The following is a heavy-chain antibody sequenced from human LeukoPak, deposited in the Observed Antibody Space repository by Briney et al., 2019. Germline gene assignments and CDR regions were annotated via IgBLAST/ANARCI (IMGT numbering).Heavy chain of an antibody. CDR2: INGYNGNT. J-gene: IGHJ4*02. CDR1: GHTFTSYG. Sequence: ASVKVSCKASGHTFTSYGISWVRQAPGQGLEWMGWINGYNGNTNYAQNLQGRVTMTTDTSTSTAYMELRSLRSDDTAVYYCARGYCSSTSCRIDYWGQGTLVTVSS. CDR3: ARGYCSSTSCRIDY. V-gene: IGHV1-18*01. D-gene: IGHD2-2*01.